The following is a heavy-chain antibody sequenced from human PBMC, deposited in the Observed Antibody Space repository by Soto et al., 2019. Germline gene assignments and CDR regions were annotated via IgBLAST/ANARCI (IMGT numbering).Heavy chain of an antibody. V-gene: IGHV4-59*01. D-gene: IGHD6-13*01. CDR2: IHYSGST. CDR3: ARTEVPESSSWHPCDP. Sequence: SETLSLTCTVSGVSFSSYYWSWIRQPPGKGLEWIGYIHYSGSTSYNPSLKSRVIISVDTSKNQFSLKLSSVTAGDTAVYYCARTEVPESSSWHPCDPWGQGTLVTVSS. J-gene: IGHJ5*02. CDR1: GVSFSSYY.